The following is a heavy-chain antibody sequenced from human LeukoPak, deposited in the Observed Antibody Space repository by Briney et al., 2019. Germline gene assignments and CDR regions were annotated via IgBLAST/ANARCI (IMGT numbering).Heavy chain of an antibody. CDR1: GFTFSGSA. V-gene: IGHV3-30*04. J-gene: IGHJ4*02. CDR2: ISYDGSNK. Sequence: PGGSLRLSCAASGFTFSGSAMHWVRQAPGKGLEWVAVISYDGSNKYYADSVKGRFTISRDNSKNTLYLQMNSLRAEDTAVYYCASPKEADDYWGQGTLVTVSS. CDR3: ASPKEADDY.